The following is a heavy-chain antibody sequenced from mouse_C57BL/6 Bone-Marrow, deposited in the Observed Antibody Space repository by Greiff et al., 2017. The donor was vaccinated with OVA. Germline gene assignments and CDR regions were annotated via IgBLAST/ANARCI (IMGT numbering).Heavy chain of an antibody. J-gene: IGHJ2*01. CDR2: INPYNGGT. V-gene: IGHV1-19*01. Sequence: EVKLMESGPVLVKPGASVKMSCKASGYTFTDYYMNWVKQSHGKSLEWIGVINPYNGGTSYNQKFKGKATLTVDKSSSTAYMELNSLTSEDSAVYYCARPRGSSYNFDYWGQGTTLTVSS. CDR3: ARPRGSSYNFDY. D-gene: IGHD1-1*01. CDR1: GYTFTDYY.